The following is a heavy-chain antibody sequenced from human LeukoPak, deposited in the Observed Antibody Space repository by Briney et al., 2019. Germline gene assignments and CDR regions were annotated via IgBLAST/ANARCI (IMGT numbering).Heavy chain of an antibody. CDR1: GYTFTGYY. V-gene: IGHV1-2*02. J-gene: IGHJ5*02. D-gene: IGHD3-10*01. Sequence: ASVKVSCKASGYTFTGYYMHWVRQVPGQGLEWMGWINPNSGGTNYAQKFQGRVTMTRDTSISTAYMELSRLRSDDTAVYYCARGGSGGYNWFDPWGQGTLVTVSS. CDR3: ARGGSGGYNWFDP. CDR2: INPNSGGT.